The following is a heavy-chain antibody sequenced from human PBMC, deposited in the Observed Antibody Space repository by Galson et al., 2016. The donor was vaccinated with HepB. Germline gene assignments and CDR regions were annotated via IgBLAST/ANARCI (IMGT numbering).Heavy chain of an antibody. CDR2: TFYTSKWYN. CDR1: GDSVSGNSVA. J-gene: IGHJ6*02. V-gene: IGHV6-1*01. CDR3: ASFRDSYYGMDV. Sequence: CAISGDSVSGNSVAWNWIRQSPSRALEWLGRTFYTSKWYNEYAVSVKSRITITPDTSKNQFSLQLNSVTPEDTAVYYCASFRDSYYGMDVWGQGTTVPVSS.